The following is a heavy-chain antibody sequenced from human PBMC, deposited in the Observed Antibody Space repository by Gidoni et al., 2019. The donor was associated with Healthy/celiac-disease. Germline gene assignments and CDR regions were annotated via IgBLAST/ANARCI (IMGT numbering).Heavy chain of an antibody. CDR3: ARLERAQITMIGGGGDAFDI. Sequence: QVQLQQWGAGLLKPSETLSLTCAVYGGSFSGYYWSWIRQPPGKGLEWIGEINNRGSTNYNPSLKSRVTISVDTSKNQFSLKLSSVTAADTAVYYCARLERAQITMIGGGGDAFDIWGQGTMVTVSS. J-gene: IGHJ3*02. CDR2: INNRGST. CDR1: GGSFSGYY. D-gene: IGHD3-22*01. V-gene: IGHV4-34*02.